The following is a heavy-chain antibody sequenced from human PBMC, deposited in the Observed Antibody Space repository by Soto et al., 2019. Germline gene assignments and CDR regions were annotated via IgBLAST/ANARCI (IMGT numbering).Heavy chain of an antibody. CDR1: GFPFSSYS. CDR3: ARPWGHYYYYYYMDV. J-gene: IGHJ6*03. D-gene: IGHD7-27*01. V-gene: IGHV3-21*01. CDR2: ISSSSSYI. Sequence: GGSLRLSCAASGFPFSSYSMNWVRQAPGKGLEWVSSISSSSSYIYYADSVKGRFTISRDNAKNSLCLQMNSLRAEDTAVYYCARPWGHYYYYYYMDVWGKGTTVTVSS.